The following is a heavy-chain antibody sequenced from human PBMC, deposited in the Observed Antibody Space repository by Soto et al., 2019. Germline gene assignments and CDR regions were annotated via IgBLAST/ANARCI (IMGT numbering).Heavy chain of an antibody. CDR2: ISSSSSTI. V-gene: IGHV3-48*01. CDR1: GFTFSSYS. CDR3: ARDIYDFWSGYYKGYYYYMDV. J-gene: IGHJ6*03. Sequence: GSLRLSCAASGFTFSSYSMNWVRQAPGKGLEWVSYISSSSSTIYYADSVKGRFTISRDNAKNSLYLQMNSLRAEDTAVYYCARDIYDFWSGYYKGYYYYMDVWGKGTTVTVSS. D-gene: IGHD3-3*01.